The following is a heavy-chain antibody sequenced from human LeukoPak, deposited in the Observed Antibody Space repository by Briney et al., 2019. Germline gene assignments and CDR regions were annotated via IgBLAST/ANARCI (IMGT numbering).Heavy chain of an antibody. J-gene: IGHJ4*02. V-gene: IGHV3-30*03. Sequence: PGGSLRLSCAASGFTFSTYGIHWVRQAPGKGLEWVGVATIDERSVFCADSVQGRFIISRDNSKTTLYLQMNNLRPEDTALYYCAREALGCRGYDPDYFDSWGQGTLVIVFS. CDR2: ATIDERSV. D-gene: IGHD5-12*01. CDR1: GFTFSTYG. CDR3: AREALGCRGYDPDYFDS.